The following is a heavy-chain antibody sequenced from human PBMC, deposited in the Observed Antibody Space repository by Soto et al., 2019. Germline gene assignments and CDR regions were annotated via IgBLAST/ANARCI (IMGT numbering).Heavy chain of an antibody. V-gene: IGHV3-48*03. D-gene: IGHD6-19*01. CDR3: VRIGVGGWDIPFDY. CDR2: ISDSGNII. J-gene: IGHJ4*02. CDR1: GFTFSSYE. Sequence: EVQLVESGGGLVHPGGSLRLSCATSGFTFSSYEMTWVRQAPGKGLEWVSYISDSGNIIYYADSVKGRFTISRDDAKNSLYLQMNSLRAEDTALYYCVRIGVGGWDIPFDYWGQGTPVTVSS.